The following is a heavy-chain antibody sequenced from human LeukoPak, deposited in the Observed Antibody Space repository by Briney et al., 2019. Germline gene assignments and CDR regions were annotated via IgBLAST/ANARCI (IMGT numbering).Heavy chain of an antibody. CDR3: WSGGASYY. Sequence: PGGPLRLSRTPSGLRYCDYAMSWLRPAPARGVEWVGFIRSKAYGGTTEYAASVKGTLTSSRDDFNCSAYLQMNRLKTGDTAVYYCWSGGASYYWGQGTLVTVSS. J-gene: IGHJ4*02. V-gene: IGHV3-49*03. CDR1: GLRYCDYA. D-gene: IGHD1-26*01. CDR2: IRSKAYGGTT.